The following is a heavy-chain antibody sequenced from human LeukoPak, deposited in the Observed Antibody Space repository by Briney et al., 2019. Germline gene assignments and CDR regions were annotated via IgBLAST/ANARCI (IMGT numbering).Heavy chain of an antibody. D-gene: IGHD1/OR15-1a*01. J-gene: IGHJ4*02. CDR3: AKDRGWNTFDY. Sequence: GGSLRLSCAASGFTFGVSWMSWVRQAPGKGLEWVGNIKEDGGVKNYVDSVKGRLTISRDNAKSSLFLQMNNLRVEDTAVYYCAKDRGWNTFDYWGQGTLGTVSS. CDR2: IKEDGGVK. V-gene: IGHV3-7*01. CDR1: GFTFGVSW.